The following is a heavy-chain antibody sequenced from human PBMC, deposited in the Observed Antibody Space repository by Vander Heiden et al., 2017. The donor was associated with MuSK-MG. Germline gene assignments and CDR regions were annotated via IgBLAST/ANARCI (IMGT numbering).Heavy chain of an antibody. Sequence: QVQLQLWGAGLLKPSETLSLTCAVYGGSFSGYYWSWIRQPPGKGLEWIGEINHSGTTNYNPSLKSRVTISVDTSKNQFSLKLSSVTAADTAVYYCARGSEYDFWSGYYRYYYMDVWGKGTTVTVSS. CDR2: INHSGTT. D-gene: IGHD3-3*01. CDR3: ARGSEYDFWSGYYRYYYMDV. CDR1: GGSFSGYY. V-gene: IGHV4-34*01. J-gene: IGHJ6*03.